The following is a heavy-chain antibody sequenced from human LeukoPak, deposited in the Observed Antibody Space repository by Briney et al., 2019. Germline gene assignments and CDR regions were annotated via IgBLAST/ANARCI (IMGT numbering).Heavy chain of an antibody. D-gene: IGHD2-15*01. CDR3: ARVGVYCSGGSCYSGWFDP. J-gene: IGHJ5*02. CDR2: ITHSGST. V-gene: IGHV4-34*01. CDR1: GGSFSGYY. Sequence: SETLSLTCAVYGGSFSGYYWSWIRQPPGKGLEWIGEITHSGSTNYNTSLKSRVTTSEDTSKNQFSLNLSSVTAADTAVYYCARVGVYCSGGSCYSGWFDPWGQGTLVTVFS.